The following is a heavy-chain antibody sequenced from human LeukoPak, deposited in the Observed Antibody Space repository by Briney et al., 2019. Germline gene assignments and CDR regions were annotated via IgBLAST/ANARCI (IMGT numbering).Heavy chain of an antibody. CDR1: GDSFSNYY. Sequence: SETLSLTCSVSGDSFSNYYWTWIRQPPGKGLEWIGYVYYSGSTNYNPSLKTRLHLSVDTPKNRFSLKLSSVTAAHTAVYYCASSPRLTTSWFLFDSWGHGTLVTVSS. CDR2: VYYSGST. V-gene: IGHV4-59*08. D-gene: IGHD2-2*01. J-gene: IGHJ5*01. CDR3: ASSPRLTTSWFLFDS.